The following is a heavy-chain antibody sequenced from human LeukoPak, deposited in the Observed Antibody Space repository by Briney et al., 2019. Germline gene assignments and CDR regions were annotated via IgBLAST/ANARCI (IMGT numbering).Heavy chain of an antibody. J-gene: IGHJ4*02. D-gene: IGHD3-9*01. CDR2: ISGSGGST. CDR3: AKGSTGLSPPFDY. Sequence: GGSLRLSCAASGFTFSSYAMSWVRQAPGKGLEWVSTISGSGGSTYYADSVKGRFTISRDNPKNTLYLQMNSLRAEDTAVYYCAKGSTGLSPPFDYWGQGTLVTVSS. V-gene: IGHV3-23*01. CDR1: GFTFSSYA.